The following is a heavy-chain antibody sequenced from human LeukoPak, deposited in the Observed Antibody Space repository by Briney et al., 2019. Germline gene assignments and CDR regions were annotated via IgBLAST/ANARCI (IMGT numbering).Heavy chain of an antibody. CDR2: ISYDGSNK. V-gene: IGHV3-30-3*01. D-gene: IGHD2-21*01. Sequence: GGSLRLSCAASGFTFSSYAMHWVRQAPGKGLEWVAVISYDGSNKYYADSVKGRFTIPRDNSKNTLYLQMNSLRAEDTAVYYCARVQNSYYYYYGMDVWGQGTTVTVSS. CDR1: GFTFSSYA. J-gene: IGHJ6*02. CDR3: ARVQNSYYYYYGMDV.